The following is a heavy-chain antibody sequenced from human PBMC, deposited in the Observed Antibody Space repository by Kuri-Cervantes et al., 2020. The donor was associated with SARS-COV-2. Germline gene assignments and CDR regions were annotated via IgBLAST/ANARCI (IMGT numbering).Heavy chain of an antibody. CDR3: ARELLGIQSSGSYYMDV. D-gene: IGHD3-10*01. Sequence: ASVKVSCKASGYTFTGYYMHWVRQAPGQGLEWMGWINPNSGGTNYAQKFQGRVTMTRDTSISTAYMELSRLRSEDTAVYYCARELLGIQSSGSYYMDVWGKGTTVTVSS. V-gene: IGHV1-2*02. CDR1: GYTFTGYY. CDR2: INPNSGGT. J-gene: IGHJ6*03.